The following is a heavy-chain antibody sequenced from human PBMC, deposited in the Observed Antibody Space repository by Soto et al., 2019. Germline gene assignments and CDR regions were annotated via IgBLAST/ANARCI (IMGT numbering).Heavy chain of an antibody. CDR1: GGTFSSYA. V-gene: IGHV1-8*02. Sequence: ASVKVSCKASGGTFSSYAISWVRQAPGQGLEWMGWMNPNSGNTGYAQKFQGRVTMTRNTSISTAYMELSSLRSEDTAVYYCARMADYDFWSGYYPDYGMDVWGQGTTVTV. CDR3: ARMADYDFWSGYYPDYGMDV. D-gene: IGHD3-3*01. J-gene: IGHJ6*02. CDR2: MNPNSGNT.